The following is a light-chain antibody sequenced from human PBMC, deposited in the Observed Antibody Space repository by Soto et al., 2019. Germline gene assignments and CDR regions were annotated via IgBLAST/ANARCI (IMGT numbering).Light chain of an antibody. CDR3: HLYNRSPYN. V-gene: IGKV3-20*01. CDR1: QSVHNNY. CDR2: GAS. Sequence: EIVLTQSPGTLSLSPGERVTLSCRASQSVHNNYLAWYQQKPGQAPRLLIYGASTRATGISDRFSGSGSGTDFTLTISRLEPEDVGVCSCHLYNRSPYNFGQGTKLEIK. J-gene: IGKJ2*01.